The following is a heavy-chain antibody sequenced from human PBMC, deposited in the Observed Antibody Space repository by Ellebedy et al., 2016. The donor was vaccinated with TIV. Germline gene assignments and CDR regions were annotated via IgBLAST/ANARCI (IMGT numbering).Heavy chain of an antibody. D-gene: IGHD6-6*01. CDR2: IIPIFGTA. V-gene: IGHV1-69*13. CDR1: GGTFSSYA. J-gene: IGHJ4*02. CDR3: ATPSEAPYSSSSGDFDY. Sequence: SVKVSXXASGGTFSSYAISWMRQAPGQGLEWMGGIIPIFGTANYAQKFQGRVTITADESTSTAYMELSSLRSEDTAVYYCATPSEAPYSSSSGDFDYWGQGTLVTVSS.